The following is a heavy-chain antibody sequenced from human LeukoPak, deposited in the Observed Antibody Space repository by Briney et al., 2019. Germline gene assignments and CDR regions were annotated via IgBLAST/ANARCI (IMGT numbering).Heavy chain of an antibody. J-gene: IGHJ4*02. Sequence: SETLSLTCTVSGGSISSSSYYWSWIRQPPGKGLEWIGEINHSGSTNYNPSLKSRVTISVDTSKNQFSLKLSSVTAADTAVYYCASNNGGYCSSTSCYTTHYFDYWGQGTLVTVSS. CDR1: GGSISSSSYY. D-gene: IGHD2-2*02. V-gene: IGHV4-39*07. CDR3: ASNNGGYCSSTSCYTTHYFDY. CDR2: INHSGST.